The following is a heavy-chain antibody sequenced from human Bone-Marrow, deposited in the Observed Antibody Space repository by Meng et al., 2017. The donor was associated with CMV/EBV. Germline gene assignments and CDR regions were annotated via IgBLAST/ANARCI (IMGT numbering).Heavy chain of an antibody. CDR3: AKSPPRMITFGGLIATT. D-gene: IGHD3-16*02. J-gene: IGHJ5*02. Sequence: GGSLRLSCAASGSSFSTYAMNWVRQAPGKGLEWLAFLRSDGSDEHYADSVKGRFTISRDTSKETLYLQMNSLRAEDTAVYYCAKSPPRMITFGGLIATTCDQGTLVTVSS. CDR1: GSSFSTYA. V-gene: IGHV3-30*02. CDR2: LRSDGSDE.